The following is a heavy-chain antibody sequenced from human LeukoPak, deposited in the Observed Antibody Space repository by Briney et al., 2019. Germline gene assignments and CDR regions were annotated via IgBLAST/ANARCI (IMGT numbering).Heavy chain of an antibody. CDR3: VAERGGGHRLDY. CDR1: EYTFTGYY. J-gene: IGHJ4*02. D-gene: IGHD3-16*01. CDR2: INANSGGT. V-gene: IGHV1-2*02. Sequence: GASVKASCKASEYTFTGYYIHWVRQAPGQGLEWMGWINANSGGTNYAQKFQGRVTMTRDTSISTAYMELSSLRSDDTASYYCVAERGGGHRLDYWSQGALVTVSS.